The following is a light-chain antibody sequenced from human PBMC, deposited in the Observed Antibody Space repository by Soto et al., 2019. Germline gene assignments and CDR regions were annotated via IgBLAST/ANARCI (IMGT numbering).Light chain of an antibody. CDR1: SSDVGGYNY. J-gene: IGLJ1*01. V-gene: IGLV2-14*01. CDR3: SSYSNAGTLHYL. Sequence: QSALTQPASVSGSPGQSITISCTGTSSDVGGYNYVSWYQQHPGIAPKLLIYGVTNRPSGVSTRFSGSKSGNTASLTLSGLQLEDEADYHCSSYSNAGTLHYLFGTGTKVTVL. CDR2: GVT.